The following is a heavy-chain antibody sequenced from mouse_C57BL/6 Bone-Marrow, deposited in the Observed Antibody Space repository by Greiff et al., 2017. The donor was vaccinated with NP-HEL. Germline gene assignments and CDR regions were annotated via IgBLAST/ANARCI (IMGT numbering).Heavy chain of an antibody. J-gene: IGHJ1*03. V-gene: IGHV1-82*01. Sequence: QVQLQQSGPELVKPGASVKISCKASGYAFSSSWMNWVKQRPGKGLEWIGRIYPGDGDTNYNGKFKGKATLTADKSSSTAYMQLSSLTSEDSAVYSCASPVDYGSSWYFEVGGTGTTVTVSS. CDR2: IYPGDGDT. D-gene: IGHD1-1*01. CDR3: ASPVDYGSSWYFEV. CDR1: GYAFSSSW.